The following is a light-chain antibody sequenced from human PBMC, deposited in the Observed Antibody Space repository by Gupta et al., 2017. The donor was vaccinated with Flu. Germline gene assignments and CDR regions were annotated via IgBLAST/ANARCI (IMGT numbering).Light chain of an antibody. CDR1: QSVSSY. J-gene: IGKJ5*01. CDR3: QQRPSWPIT. Sequence: PATLSFAPGETATLSCRASQSVSSYLACYQQTPGQAPRLLIDDASNSATGIPARFSGSGSGTDFTLTISSLEPEDFAVYYCQQRPSWPITFDQGTRLEIK. CDR2: DAS. V-gene: IGKV3-11*01.